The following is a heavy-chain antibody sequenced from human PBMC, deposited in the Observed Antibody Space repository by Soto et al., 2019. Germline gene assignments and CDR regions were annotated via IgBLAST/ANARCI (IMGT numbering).Heavy chain of an antibody. V-gene: IGHV3-23*01. J-gene: IGHJ6*04. CDR1: GFSFIDFA. Sequence: EVHLLESGGGLVQRGESLRLSCAASGFSFIDFAMSWVRQAPGKGLEWVSAISGSGHNTYYTESLKGRFTISRDNSKKKMSLRVKSLKAEDTAVYYCWKWGYRVDDFGPPAGYYVFNGVDAWGEGTTVTLSS. D-gene: IGHD3-10*02. CDR3: WKWGYRVDDFGPPAGYYVFNGVDA. CDR2: ISGSGHNT.